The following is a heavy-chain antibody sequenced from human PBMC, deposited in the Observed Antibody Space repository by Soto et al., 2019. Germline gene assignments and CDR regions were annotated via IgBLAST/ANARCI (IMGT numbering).Heavy chain of an antibody. CDR2: ISAYNGNT. D-gene: IGHD3-10*01. J-gene: IGHJ5*01. CDR3: ARDRLLWLGQPRPSFDS. CDR1: GYTFTSYG. Sequence: GASVKVSCKASGYTFTSYGISWVRQAPGQGFEWMGWISAYNGNTNYAQKLQGRVTMTTDTSTSTAYMELRSLRSDDTAVYYCARDRLLWLGQPRPSFDSWGKRTLGTGSS. V-gene: IGHV1-18*01.